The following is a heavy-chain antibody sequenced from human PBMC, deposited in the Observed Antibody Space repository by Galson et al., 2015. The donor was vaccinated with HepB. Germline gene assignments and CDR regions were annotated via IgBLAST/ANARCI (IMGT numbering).Heavy chain of an antibody. V-gene: IGHV3-23*01. D-gene: IGHD5-18*01. CDR3: AKSQRGYTSAIDFDF. Sequence: SLRLSCAASRFTFSSYAMTWVRQAPGKGLEWVSSISGTAGTTHYADSVEGRFTFSRDNFKNTFYLQMNSLRAEDTAVYYCAKSQRGYTSAIDFDFWGQGTLVTVSS. CDR2: ISGTAGTT. J-gene: IGHJ4*02. CDR1: RFTFSSYA.